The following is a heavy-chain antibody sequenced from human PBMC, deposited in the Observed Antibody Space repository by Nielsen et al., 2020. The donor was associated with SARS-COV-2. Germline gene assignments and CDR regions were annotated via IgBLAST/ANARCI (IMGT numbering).Heavy chain of an antibody. CDR1: GGSVSSGSYY. V-gene: IGHV4-61*01. J-gene: IGHJ6*02. D-gene: IGHD2-15*01. CDR3: ARVRLEQVVAGYYYYGMDV. CDR2: IYYSGST. Sequence: SETLSLTCTVSGGSVSSGSYYWGWIRQPPGKGLECIGYIYYSGSTNYNPSLKSRVTISVDTSKNQFSLKLSSVTAADTAVYYCARVRLEQVVAGYYYYGMDVWGQGTTVTVSS.